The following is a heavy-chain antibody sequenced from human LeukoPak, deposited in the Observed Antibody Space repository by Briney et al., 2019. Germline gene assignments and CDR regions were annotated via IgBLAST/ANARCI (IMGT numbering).Heavy chain of an antibody. CDR1: GFTFSSYG. V-gene: IGHV3-30*02. Sequence: GGSLRLSCAASGFTFSSYGMHWVRQAPGKGLEWVAFIRYDGSNKYYADSVKGRFTISRDNSKNTLYLQMNSLRAEDTAVYYCAKDVGATKGSYYFDYWGQGTLVTVSS. J-gene: IGHJ4*02. CDR3: AKDVGATKGSYYFDY. CDR2: IRYDGSNK. D-gene: IGHD1-26*01.